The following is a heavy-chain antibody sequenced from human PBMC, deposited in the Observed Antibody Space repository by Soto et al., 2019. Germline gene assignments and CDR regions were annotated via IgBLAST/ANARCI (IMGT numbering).Heavy chain of an antibody. CDR2: IYYSGST. CDR3: ASIAFGYYGMDV. D-gene: IGHD3-10*01. J-gene: IGHJ6*02. V-gene: IGHV4-59*01. CDR1: GGSISSYY. Sequence: PSETLSLTCTVSGGSISSYYWSWIRQPPGKGLEWIGYIYYSGSTNYNPSLKSRVTISVDTSKNQFSLKLSSVTAADTAVYYCASIAFGYYGMDVWGQGXTVTVYS.